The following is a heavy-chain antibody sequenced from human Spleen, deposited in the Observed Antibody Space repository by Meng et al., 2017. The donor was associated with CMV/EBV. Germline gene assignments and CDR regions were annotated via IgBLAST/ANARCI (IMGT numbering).Heavy chain of an antibody. CDR2: MNPNTGAS. J-gene: IGHJ4*02. Sequence: ASVKVSCKASGYTFTSFDINWVRQAPGQGLEWMGWMNPNTGASDSAQKFQGRVTMTRDTSITTASMEVTNLRSDDTAVYYCARAFSYDGNPGWGQGTLVTVSS. CDR3: ARAFSYDGNPG. CDR1: GYTFTSFD. D-gene: IGHD3-22*01. V-gene: IGHV1-8*01.